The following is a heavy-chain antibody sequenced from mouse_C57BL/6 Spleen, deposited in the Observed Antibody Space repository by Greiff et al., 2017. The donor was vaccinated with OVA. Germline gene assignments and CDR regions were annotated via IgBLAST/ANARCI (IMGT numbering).Heavy chain of an antibody. J-gene: IGHJ1*03. CDR2: INPSNGGT. D-gene: IGHD2-4*01. V-gene: IGHV1-53*01. CDR3: ASGDYEDWYFDV. Sequence: QVHVKQPGTELVKPGASVKLSCKASGYTFTSYWMHWVKQRPGQGLEWIGNINPSNGGTNYNEKFKSKATLTVDKSSSTAYMQLSSLTSEDSAVYYCASGDYEDWYFDVWGTGTTVTVSS. CDR1: GYTFTSYW.